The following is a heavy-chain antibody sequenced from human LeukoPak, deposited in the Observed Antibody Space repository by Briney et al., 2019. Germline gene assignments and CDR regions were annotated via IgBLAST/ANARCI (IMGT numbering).Heavy chain of an antibody. J-gene: IGHJ6*02. Sequence: PSETLSLTCTVSGGSISSYYWSWIRQPPGEGLEWIGYIYYSGSTNYNPSLKSRVTISVDTSKNQFSLKLSSVTAADTAVYYCARLTAAAGTHYYYGMDVWGQGTTVTVSS. CDR3: ARLTAAAGTHYYYGMDV. D-gene: IGHD6-13*01. CDR1: GGSISSYY. CDR2: IYYSGST. V-gene: IGHV4-59*08.